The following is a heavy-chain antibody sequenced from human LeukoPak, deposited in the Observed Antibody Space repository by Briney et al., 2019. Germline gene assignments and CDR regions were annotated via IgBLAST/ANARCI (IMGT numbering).Heavy chain of an antibody. V-gene: IGHV3-33*01. J-gene: IGHJ4*02. CDR1: GFTFSSYD. CDR3: ARQTYYYGSGTYYYYFDY. Sequence: GRSLRLSCAASGFTFSSYDMHWVRQGQGNGLEWVTFIWSDATNKYYADSVKGRFTISRDNSTNTLYLQMNSLRAEDTAVYFCARQTYYYGSGTYYYYFDYWGQGTLVTVSS. CDR2: IWSDATNK. D-gene: IGHD3-10*01.